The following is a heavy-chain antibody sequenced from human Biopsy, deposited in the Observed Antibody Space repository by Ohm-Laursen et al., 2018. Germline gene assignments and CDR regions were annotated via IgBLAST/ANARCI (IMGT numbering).Heavy chain of an antibody. CDR2: ISYSGNT. V-gene: IGHV4-59*08. J-gene: IGHJ4*02. CDR3: ATTTMDTSGWYGDYFDS. CDR1: SGSISSYY. D-gene: IGHD6-19*01. Sequence: SETLSLTCTVSSGSISSYYWSWIRQPPGKGLEWIGYISYSGNTNYNPSLKSRVTMSVDTSTNVFSLKVYFVTAADTAIYYCATTTMDTSGWYGDYFDSWGQGALVTVSS.